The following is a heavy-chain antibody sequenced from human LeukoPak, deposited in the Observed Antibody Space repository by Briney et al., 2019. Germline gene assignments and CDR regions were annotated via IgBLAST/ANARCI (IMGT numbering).Heavy chain of an antibody. CDR1: GGSISSSNW. J-gene: IGHJ4*02. Sequence: PSGTLSLTCAVSGGSISSSNWWSWVRQPPGNGLEWIGEIYHSGSTNYNPSLKSRVTISVDKSKNQFSLKLSSVTAADTAVYYCARDCDTSSSSWYRYYFDYWGQGTLVTVSS. CDR3: ARDCDTSSSSWYRYYFDY. CDR2: IYHSGST. D-gene: IGHD6-13*01. V-gene: IGHV4-4*02.